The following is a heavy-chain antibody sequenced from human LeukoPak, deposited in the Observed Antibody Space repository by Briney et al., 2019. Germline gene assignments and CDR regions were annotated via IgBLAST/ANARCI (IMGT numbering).Heavy chain of an antibody. V-gene: IGHV4-39*07. CDR3: PIRLGELSLAPDFDY. J-gene: IGHJ4*02. D-gene: IGHD3-16*02. CDR2: IYYSGST. CDR1: GGSISSSSYY. Sequence: SETLSLTCTVSGGSISSSSYYWGWIRQPPGKGLEWIGSIYYSGSTYYNPSLKSRVTISVDTSKNQFSLKLSSVTAADTAVYYCPIRLGELSLAPDFDYWGQGTLVIVSS.